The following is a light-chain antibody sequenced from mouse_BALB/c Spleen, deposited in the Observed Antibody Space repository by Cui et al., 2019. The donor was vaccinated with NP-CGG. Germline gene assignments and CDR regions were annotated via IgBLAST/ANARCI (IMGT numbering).Light chain of an antibody. CDR1: TGAVTTSNY. J-gene: IGLJ1*01. Sequence: QAVVTQESALTTSPGETVTLTCRSSTGAVTTSNYANWVQEKPDHFFTGLIGGTNNRPTGVPARFSGSLIGDKAALTITGAQTEDEAIYFCALWYSNHWVFGGGTKLTVL. V-gene: IGLV1*01. CDR3: ALWYSNHWV. CDR2: GTN.